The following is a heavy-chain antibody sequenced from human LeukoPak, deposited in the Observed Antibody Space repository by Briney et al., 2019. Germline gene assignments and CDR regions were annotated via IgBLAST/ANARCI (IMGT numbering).Heavy chain of an antibody. J-gene: IGHJ2*01. CDR3: AKSGNNQRYFDL. Sequence: SVKVSCKASGGTFSSYAISWVRQAPGQGLEWMGGIIPIFGTANYAQKFQGRVTVTADESTSTAYMELSSLRSEDTAVYYCAKSGNNQRYFDLWGRGTLVTVSS. D-gene: IGHD1/OR15-1a*01. CDR1: GGTFSSYA. V-gene: IGHV1-69*13. CDR2: IIPIFGTA.